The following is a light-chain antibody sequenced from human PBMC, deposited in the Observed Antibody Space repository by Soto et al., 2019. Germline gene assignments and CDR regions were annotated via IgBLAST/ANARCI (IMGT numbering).Light chain of an antibody. CDR3: SSFTSRDTLV. V-gene: IGLV2-14*01. J-gene: IGLJ3*02. Sequence: QSALTQPASVSGSPGQSITISCTGTSSDIGGYDFVSWYQQHPAKAPRLIISEVTNRPSGVSNRFSGSKSGNTASLTISGLQVEDEADYFCSSFTSRDTLVFGGGTQLTVL. CDR2: EVT. CDR1: SSDIGGYDF.